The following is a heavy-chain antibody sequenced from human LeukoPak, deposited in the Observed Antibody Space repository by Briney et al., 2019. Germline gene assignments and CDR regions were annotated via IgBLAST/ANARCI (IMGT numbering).Heavy chain of an antibody. D-gene: IGHD6-13*01. Sequence: GGSLRLSCAASGFTFSSYAMSWVRQAPGKGLEWVSAISGSGGSTYYADSVKGRFTISRDNSKNTLYLQMNSLRAEDTAVYYCARDVKYSSSWSDYWGQGTLVTVSS. CDR2: ISGSGGST. J-gene: IGHJ4*02. V-gene: IGHV3-23*01. CDR1: GFTFSSYA. CDR3: ARDVKYSSSWSDY.